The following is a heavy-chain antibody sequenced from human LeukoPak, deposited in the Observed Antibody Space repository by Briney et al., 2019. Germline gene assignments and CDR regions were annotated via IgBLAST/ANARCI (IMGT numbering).Heavy chain of an antibody. V-gene: IGHV3-48*03. CDR1: GFTFSSYE. D-gene: IGHD2-15*01. CDR3: ARDGGYCSGGSCKADV. Sequence: GGSLRLSCAASGFTFSSYEMNWVRQAPGKGLEWVSYISSSCSTIYYADSVKGRFTISRDNDKNSLYLQMNSLRVEDTAVYYCARDGGYCSGGSCKADVWGKGTTVTVSS. J-gene: IGHJ6*04. CDR2: ISSSCSTI.